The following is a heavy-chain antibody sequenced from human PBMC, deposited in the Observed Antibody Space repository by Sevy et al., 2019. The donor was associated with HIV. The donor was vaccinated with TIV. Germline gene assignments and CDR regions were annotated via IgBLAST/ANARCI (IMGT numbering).Heavy chain of an antibody. CDR2: INPSGGST. V-gene: IGHV1-46*03. CDR3: ASPGYCSRSSCKRDAFDI. J-gene: IGHJ3*02. Sequence: ASVKVSCKASGYTFTSYYMHWVRQAPGQGLEWMGIINPSGGSTSYSQKFQGRVTMTRDTSTSTVYMELSSLRSEDTAVYYCASPGYCSRSSCKRDAFDIWGQGTMVTVSS. D-gene: IGHD2-15*01. CDR1: GYTFTSYY.